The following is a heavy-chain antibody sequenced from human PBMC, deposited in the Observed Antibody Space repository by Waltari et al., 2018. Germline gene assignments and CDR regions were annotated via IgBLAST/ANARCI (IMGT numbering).Heavy chain of an antibody. CDR1: GGSISSHY. Sequence: QVQLQESGPGLVKPSETLSLTCTVSGGSISSHYWSWIRQPPGKGLEWIGYIYYSGSTNYNPSLKSRVTISVDTSKNQFSLKLSSVTAADTAVYYCAREVDFWSGYYYNWFDPWGQGTLVTVSS. CDR3: AREVDFWSGYYYNWFDP. CDR2: IYYSGST. J-gene: IGHJ5*02. V-gene: IGHV4-59*11. D-gene: IGHD3-3*01.